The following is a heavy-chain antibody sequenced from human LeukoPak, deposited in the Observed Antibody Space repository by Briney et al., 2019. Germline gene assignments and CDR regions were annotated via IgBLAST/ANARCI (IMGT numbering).Heavy chain of an antibody. D-gene: IGHD3-10*01. V-gene: IGHV4-34*01. CDR1: GGSFSGYY. CDR2: INHSGST. Sequence: SETLSLTCAVYGGSFSGYYWSWIRQPPGKGPEWIGEINHSGSTNYNPSLKSRVTISVDTSKNQFSLKLSSVTAADTAVYYCARRRNYYGSGSYLGWFDPWGQGTLVTVSS. J-gene: IGHJ5*02. CDR3: ARRRNYYGSGSYLGWFDP.